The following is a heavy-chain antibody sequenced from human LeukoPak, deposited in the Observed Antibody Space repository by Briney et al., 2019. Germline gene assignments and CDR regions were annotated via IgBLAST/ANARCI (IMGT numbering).Heavy chain of an antibody. D-gene: IGHD3-10*01. V-gene: IGHV1-69*05. Sequence: ASVKVSCKASGGTFSSYAISWVRQAPGQGLEWMGGIIPIFGTANYAQKFQGRVTITTDESTSTAYMELSSLRSEDTAVYYCARGSVRAKGLFDYWGQGTLVTVSS. CDR2: IIPIFGTA. CDR3: ARGSVRAKGLFDY. CDR1: GGTFSSYA. J-gene: IGHJ4*02.